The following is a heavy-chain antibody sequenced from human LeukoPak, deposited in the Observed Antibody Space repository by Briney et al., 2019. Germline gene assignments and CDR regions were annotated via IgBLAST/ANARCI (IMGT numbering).Heavy chain of an antibody. CDR3: ARVAWEQWLSCLDY. CDR2: ISAYNGNT. V-gene: IGHV1-18*01. Sequence: ASVKVSCKASGYTFTSYGISWVRQAPGQGLEWMGWISAYNGNTNYAQKLQGRVTMTTDASTSTAYMELRSLRSDDTAVYYCARVAWEQWLSCLDYWGQGTLVTVSS. CDR1: GYTFTSYG. J-gene: IGHJ4*02. D-gene: IGHD6-19*01.